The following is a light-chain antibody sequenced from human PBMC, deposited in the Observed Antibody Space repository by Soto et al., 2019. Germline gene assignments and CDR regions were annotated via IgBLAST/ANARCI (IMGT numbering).Light chain of an antibody. CDR1: QSISSW. Sequence: DIQMTQSPSTLSASVGDGVTITCRASQSISSWLAWYQQKPGKAPKLLIYKASSLESGVPSRFSGSGSGTEFTLTISSLQPDDFATYYCQQYNSYSSYTFGQGTKLEIK. V-gene: IGKV1-5*03. CDR2: KAS. CDR3: QQYNSYSSYT. J-gene: IGKJ2*01.